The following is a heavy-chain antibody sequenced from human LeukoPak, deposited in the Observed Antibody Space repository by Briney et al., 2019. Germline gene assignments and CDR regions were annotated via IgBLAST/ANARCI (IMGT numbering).Heavy chain of an antibody. V-gene: IGHV4-39*07. CDR3: ARDRKPHRFSMVRGVALDY. D-gene: IGHD3-10*01. Sequence: SETLSLTCTVSGGSISSSSDYWGWIRQPPGKGLEWIGSIYYSGSTYYNPSLKSRVTISVDTSKNQFSLKLSSVTAADTAVYYCARDRKPHRFSMVRGVALDYWGQGTLVTVSS. CDR2: IYYSGST. CDR1: GGSISSSSDY. J-gene: IGHJ4*02.